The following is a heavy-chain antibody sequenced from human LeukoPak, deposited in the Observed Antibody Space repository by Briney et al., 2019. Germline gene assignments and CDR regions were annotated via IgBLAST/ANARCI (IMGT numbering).Heavy chain of an antibody. CDR1: GFTFSSYA. CDR3: AREILRYFDWFYGMDV. CDR2: ISYDGSNK. Sequence: PGRSLRLSCAASGFTFSSYAMHWVRQAPGKGLEWVAVISYDGSNKYYADSVKGRFTISRDNSKNTLYPQMSSLRAEDTAVYYCAREILRYFDWFYGMDVWGQGTTVTVSS. V-gene: IGHV3-30-3*01. J-gene: IGHJ6*02. D-gene: IGHD3-9*01.